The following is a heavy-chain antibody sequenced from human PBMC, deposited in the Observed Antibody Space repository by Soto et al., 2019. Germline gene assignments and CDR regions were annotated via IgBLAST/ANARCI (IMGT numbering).Heavy chain of an antibody. CDR1: GFTFSGSA. J-gene: IGHJ5*02. V-gene: IGHV3-73*01. CDR2: IRSKANSYAT. D-gene: IGHD3-9*01. CDR3: TRHINYDILTEYNGFDP. Sequence: EVQLVESGGGLVQPGGSLKLSCAASGFTFSGSAMHWVRQASGKGLEWVGRIRSKANSYATAYAASVKGRFTISRDDSKKTTYLQMNSLKTEDTAVYYCTRHINYDILTEYNGFDPWGQGTLVTVSS.